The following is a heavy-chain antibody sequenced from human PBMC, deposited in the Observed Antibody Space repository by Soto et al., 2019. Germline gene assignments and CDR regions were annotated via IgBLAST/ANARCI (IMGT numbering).Heavy chain of an antibody. J-gene: IGHJ4*02. CDR1: GGSFSGYY. CDR3: ARQGVAAAGDFDY. V-gene: IGHV4-59*01. CDR2: IYYSGST. D-gene: IGHD6-13*01. Sequence: SETLSLTCAVYGGSFSGYYWSWIRQPPGKGLEWIGYIYYSGSTNYNPSLKSRVTISVDTSKNQFSLKLSSVTAADTAVYYCARQGVAAAGDFDYWGQGTLVTVS.